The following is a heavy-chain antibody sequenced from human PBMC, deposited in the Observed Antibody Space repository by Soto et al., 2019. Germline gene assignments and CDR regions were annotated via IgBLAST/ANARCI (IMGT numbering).Heavy chain of an antibody. J-gene: IGHJ4*02. Sequence: PGESMKISCKASGYTFTRYWIGWVRQKPGQGLEWLGVIFPDDSDIRYNPSFRGQVTISADKSVNTVYLQWIGLKAPDTAIYYCGRRVAWYSCDSWGQGTPVTVS. CDR3: GRRVAWYSCDS. V-gene: IGHV5-51*01. D-gene: IGHD2-21*02. CDR1: GYTFTRYW. CDR2: IFPDDSDI.